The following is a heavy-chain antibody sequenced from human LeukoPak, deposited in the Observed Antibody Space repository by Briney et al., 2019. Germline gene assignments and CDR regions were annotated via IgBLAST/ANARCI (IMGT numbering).Heavy chain of an antibody. CDR2: IKQDGSGK. CDR1: GFTFSNYW. V-gene: IGHV3-7*01. J-gene: IGHJ4*02. D-gene: IGHD1-14*01. CDR3: ARKFLGGTLDY. Sequence: GGSLRLSCAASGFTFSNYWMSWVRQAPGKGLEWVANIKQDGSGKYYVDYVKGRFTTSRDNPKNSLYLQMNSLRAEDTAVYYCARKFLGGTLDYWGQGTLVTVSS.